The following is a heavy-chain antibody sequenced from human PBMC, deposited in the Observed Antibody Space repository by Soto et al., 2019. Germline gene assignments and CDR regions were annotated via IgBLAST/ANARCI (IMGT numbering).Heavy chain of an antibody. D-gene: IGHD1-26*01. CDR2: IFNSGTT. CDR3: ALALGPTTGLDY. V-gene: IGHV4-31*02. CDR1: GASTVSHYH. J-gene: IGHJ4*02. Sequence: QVQLQESGPGLVKPSQTLSLTCSVYGASTVSHYHWTWIRQPPGKGLEWMGYIFNSGTTFYNPSLKSRRSISMDTSGNHFSLEMRSVTAADTAVYYCALALGPTTGLDYLGQGTLVTVSS.